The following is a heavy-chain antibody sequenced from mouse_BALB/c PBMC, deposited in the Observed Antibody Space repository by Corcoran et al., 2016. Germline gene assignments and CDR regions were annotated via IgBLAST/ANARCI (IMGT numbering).Heavy chain of an antibody. CDR2: INTYTGEP. V-gene: IGHV9-1*02. J-gene: IGHJ2*01. CDR3: ASDYGSSYPLDY. D-gene: IGHD1-1*01. CDR1: GYTFTHYG. Sequence: QIQLVQSGPELKKPGGTVKISCKDSGYTFTHYGMNWVKQAPGEALKGRGWINTYTGEPTYADDFKGRFAFSLETSASTAYLQINNLKNEDMATYFCASDYGSSYPLDYWGQGTTLTVSS.